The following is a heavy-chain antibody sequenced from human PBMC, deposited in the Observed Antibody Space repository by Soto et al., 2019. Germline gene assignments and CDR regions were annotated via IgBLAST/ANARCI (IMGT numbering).Heavy chain of an antibody. CDR3: AIGPSPGSTAV. V-gene: IGHV1-69*01. CDR1: AGTFSSYA. Sequence: APVKVSRKGAAGTFSSYAISWVRQAPGQGLEWMGGIIPIFGTANYAQKFQGRVTITADEPTSTAYMELSSLRSEDTAVYYCAIGPSPGSTAVWVQGTL. J-gene: IGHJ4*02. D-gene: IGHD1-7*01. CDR2: IIPIFGTA.